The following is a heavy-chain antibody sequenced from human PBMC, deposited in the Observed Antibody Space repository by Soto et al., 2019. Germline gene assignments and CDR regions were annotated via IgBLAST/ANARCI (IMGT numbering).Heavy chain of an antibody. CDR3: VSGRGLNCTYCCMDV. CDR2: MNPNSDHT. CDR1: GYTFSNYD. D-gene: IGHD1-20*01. Sequence: QVHLVQSGAEVKKPGASVKVSCKASGYTFSNYDINWVRQATGQGLEWMGWMNPNSDHTGYAQKFQGRVTMTRDTSISPAYMPLSRRPSEDTAVYYCVSGRGLNCTYCCMDVWGKGTTVTVSS. J-gene: IGHJ6*03. V-gene: IGHV1-8*01.